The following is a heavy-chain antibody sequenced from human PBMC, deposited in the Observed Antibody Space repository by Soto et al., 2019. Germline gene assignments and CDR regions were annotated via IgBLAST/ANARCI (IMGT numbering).Heavy chain of an antibody. D-gene: IGHD3-3*01. Sequence: ASVNVSCKVSGYSFSEMSIHWVRQTPEKGLEWMGSFDGEDGQTMYAQKFQGRVTMTEDTSADTAYMELSSLRSDDTAVYYCARGTPEFWSDRSGWFDPWGQGTLVTVSS. CDR2: FDGEDGQT. V-gene: IGHV1-24*01. CDR1: GYSFSEMS. J-gene: IGHJ5*02. CDR3: ARGTPEFWSDRSGWFDP.